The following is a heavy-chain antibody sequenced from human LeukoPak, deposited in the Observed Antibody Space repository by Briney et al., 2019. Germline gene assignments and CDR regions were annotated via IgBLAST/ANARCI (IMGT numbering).Heavy chain of an antibody. J-gene: IGHJ3*02. CDR1: GYTFTGYH. CDR3: ARATGGGNYNNRAFDI. Sequence: ASVKVSCKASGYTFTGYHMHWVRQAPGHGLEWMGWINPNSGGTNYAQKFQGRVTMTSDTSISTAYMELSSLRSDDTAVYYCARATGGGNYNNRAFDIWGQGTMVTVSS. CDR2: INPNSGGT. V-gene: IGHV1-2*02. D-gene: IGHD4-11*01.